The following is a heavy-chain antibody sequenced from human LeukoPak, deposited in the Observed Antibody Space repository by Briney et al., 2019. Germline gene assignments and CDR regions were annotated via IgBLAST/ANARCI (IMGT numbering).Heavy chain of an antibody. CDR3: ARDVDTAMVRILPINHFGTDV. CDR1: GYTFTSYY. J-gene: IGHJ6*02. Sequence: ASVKVSCKASGYTFTSYYMHWVRQAPGQGLEWMGLINPSGGSTSYAQKFQGRVTMTRDTSTSTVYMELSSLASEDTAFYYCARDVDTAMVRILPINHFGTDVWGQGTTVTVSS. D-gene: IGHD5-18*01. CDR2: INPSGGST. V-gene: IGHV1-46*01.